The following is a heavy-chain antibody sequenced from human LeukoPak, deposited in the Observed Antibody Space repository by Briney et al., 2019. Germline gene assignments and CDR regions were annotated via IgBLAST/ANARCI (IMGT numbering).Heavy chain of an antibody. D-gene: IGHD5-12*01. CDR1: GFSVRSKY. J-gene: IGHJ4*02. CDR3: ARGGDGGYDFDY. V-gene: IGHV3-66*01. CDR2: IYIGGDT. Sequence: GGSLRLSCAASGFSVRSKYMSWVRQAPGKGLEWVSVIYIGGDTYYADSVKGRFTISRDNSKNTPYLQMNTLRVEDTAVYFCARGGDGGYDFDYWGLGTLVTVSS.